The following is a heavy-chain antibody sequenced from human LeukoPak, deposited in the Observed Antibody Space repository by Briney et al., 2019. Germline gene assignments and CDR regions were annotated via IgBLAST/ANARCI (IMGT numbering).Heavy chain of an antibody. CDR2: IYSGGYT. Sequence: GGSLRLSCKVSGFTVSSNYMSWVRQAPGRGLEWVSIIYSGGYTHYADSVKGRFAISRDSPKNTLYLQMNSLRAEDTAVYYCARGIDYWGQGTLVTVSS. CDR3: ARGIDY. V-gene: IGHV3-66*02. J-gene: IGHJ4*02. CDR1: GFTVSSNY.